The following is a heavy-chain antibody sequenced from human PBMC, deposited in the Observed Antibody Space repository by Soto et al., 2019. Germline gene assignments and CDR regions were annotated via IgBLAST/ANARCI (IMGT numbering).Heavy chain of an antibody. J-gene: IGHJ4*02. CDR1: GGTFSNYA. CDR2: IIPIFGTA. CDR3: ARPVELATISRSYLFY. V-gene: IGHV1-69*01. D-gene: IGHD5-12*01. Sequence: QVQLVQSGAEVKKPGSSVKVSCKASGGTFSNYAINWVRQAPGQGLEWMGGIIPIFGTANYAQKFQGRVTITADESTSTADLDLSSLRSEDTAVYYCARPVELATISRSYLFYWGQGTLVTVSS.